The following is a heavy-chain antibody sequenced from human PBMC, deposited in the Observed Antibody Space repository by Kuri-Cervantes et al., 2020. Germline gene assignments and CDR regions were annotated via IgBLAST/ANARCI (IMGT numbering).Heavy chain of an antibody. CDR1: GDTFSSYA. CDR2: INPNFGTA. V-gene: IGHV1-69*06. D-gene: IGHD1-14*01. J-gene: IGHJ6*02. CDR3: ARGWNHTTTDYYYYGMDV. Sequence: SVKVSCKASGDTFSSYAISWVRQAPGQGLEWMGEINPNFGTANYAQKFQGRVTITADKSTSTAYMELSSLRSEDTAVYYCARGWNHTTTDYYYYGMDVWGQGTTVTVSS.